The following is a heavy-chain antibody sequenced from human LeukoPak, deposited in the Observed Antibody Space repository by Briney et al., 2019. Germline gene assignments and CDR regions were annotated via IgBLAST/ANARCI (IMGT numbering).Heavy chain of an antibody. Sequence: PGGSLRLSCAASGFTFSDNYMSWIRQAPGKGLEWVSYISSSGSIYYADSVKGRFTISRDNAKNSLYLQMNSLRAEDTAVYYCAGTRLGYCSGGSCFRPYWGQGTLVTVSS. CDR1: GFTFSDNY. J-gene: IGHJ4*02. CDR2: ISSSGSI. D-gene: IGHD2-15*01. CDR3: AGTRLGYCSGGSCFRPY. V-gene: IGHV3-11*04.